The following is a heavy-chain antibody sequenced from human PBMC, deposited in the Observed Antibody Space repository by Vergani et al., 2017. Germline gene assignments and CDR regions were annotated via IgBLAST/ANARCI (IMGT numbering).Heavy chain of an antibody. CDR3: ARVRRYDFWSGYYIRPTTEDYYYYMDV. D-gene: IGHD3-3*01. CDR2: INHSGST. Sequence: QVQLQQWGAGLLKPSETLSLTCAVYGGSFSGYYWSWIRQPPGKGLEWIGEINHSGSTNYNPSLKSRVTISVDTSKNQFSLKLSSVNAAATAVYYCARVRRYDFWSGYYIRPTTEDYYYYMDVWGKGTTVTVSS. J-gene: IGHJ6*03. CDR1: GGSFSGYY. V-gene: IGHV4-34*01.